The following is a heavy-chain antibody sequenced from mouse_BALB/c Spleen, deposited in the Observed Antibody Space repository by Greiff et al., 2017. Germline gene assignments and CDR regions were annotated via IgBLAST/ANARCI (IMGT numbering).Heavy chain of an antibody. V-gene: IGHV14-1*02. Sequence: VPLQQSGAELVRPGALVKLSCKASGFNIKGHYMHWVKQRPEQGLEWIGWIDPENGNTIYDPKFQGKASITADTSSNTAYLQLSSLTSEDTAVYYCARDYYGYSYWGQGTTLTVSS. CDR2: IDPENGNT. CDR3: ARDYYGYSY. J-gene: IGHJ2*01. D-gene: IGHD1-2*01. CDR1: GFNIKGHY.